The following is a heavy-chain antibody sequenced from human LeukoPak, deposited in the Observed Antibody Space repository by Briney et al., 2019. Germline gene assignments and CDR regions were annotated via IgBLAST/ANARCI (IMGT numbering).Heavy chain of an antibody. J-gene: IGHJ4*02. CDR3: ARYGSGTYPRFDY. CDR2: IYNSGST. D-gene: IGHD3-10*01. CDR1: GGSISGYY. V-gene: IGHV4-59*08. Sequence: SETLSLTCTVTGGSISGYYWSWIRQSPGKGLEWIGYIYNSGSTNYNPSLQSRVTISVDTSKNQFSLNLSSVTAADTAVYYCARYGSGTYPRFDYWGQGTLVTVSS.